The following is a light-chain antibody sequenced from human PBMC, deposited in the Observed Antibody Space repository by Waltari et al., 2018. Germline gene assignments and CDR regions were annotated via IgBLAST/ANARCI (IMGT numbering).Light chain of an antibody. J-gene: IGKJ1*01. Sequence: EIVLTQSPGTLSLSPGERATLSCRASQGVSRALAWYQQKPGQAPRLRIYAASTRATGVPDRFSGSGSGTDFSLTISRLDPEDFAVYYCQHYVNLPVTFGQGTKVEI. CDR1: QGVSRA. CDR2: AAS. V-gene: IGKV3-20*01. CDR3: QHYVNLPVT.